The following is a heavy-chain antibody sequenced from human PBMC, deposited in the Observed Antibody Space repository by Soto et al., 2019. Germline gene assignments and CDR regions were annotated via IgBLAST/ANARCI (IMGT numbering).Heavy chain of an antibody. CDR1: GYTFTSYG. Sequence: QVQLVQSGAEVKKPGASVKVSCKASGYTFTSYGISWVRQAPGQGLEWMGWISAYNGNTNYAQKLRGRVTMTTDTSTSTAYMELRSLRSDDTAVYYCARDRDNWNDDYYYGMDVWGQGTTVTVSS. CDR2: ISAYNGNT. CDR3: ARDRDNWNDDYYYGMDV. V-gene: IGHV1-18*01. J-gene: IGHJ6*02. D-gene: IGHD1-20*01.